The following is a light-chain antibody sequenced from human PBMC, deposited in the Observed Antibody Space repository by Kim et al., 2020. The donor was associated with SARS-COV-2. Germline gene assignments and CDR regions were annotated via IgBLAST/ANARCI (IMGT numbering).Light chain of an antibody. Sequence: EIVLTQSPGTLSLSPGERATLSCRASQSVSSSYLAWYQQKPGQAPRLLIYGASSRATGIPDRFSGSGSGTDFTLTISRPEPEDFAVYYCQQYGSSPPQYTFGQGTKLEI. CDR1: QSVSSSY. CDR2: GAS. J-gene: IGKJ2*01. V-gene: IGKV3-20*01. CDR3: QQYGSSPPQYT.